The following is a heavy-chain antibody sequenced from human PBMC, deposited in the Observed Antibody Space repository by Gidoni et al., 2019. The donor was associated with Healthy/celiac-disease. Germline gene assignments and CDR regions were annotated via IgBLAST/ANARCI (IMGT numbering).Heavy chain of an antibody. D-gene: IGHD1-26*01. CDR1: GGSISSYY. Sequence: QVQLQESGPGLVKPSETLSLTCTVSGGSISSYYWSWIRQPPGKGLEWIGYIYYSGSTNYNPSLKSRVTISVDTSKNQFSLKLSSVTAADTAVYYCARERWELARGWDYYYGMDVWGQGTTVTVSS. CDR3: ARERWELARGWDYYYGMDV. CDR2: IYYSGST. V-gene: IGHV4-59*01. J-gene: IGHJ6*02.